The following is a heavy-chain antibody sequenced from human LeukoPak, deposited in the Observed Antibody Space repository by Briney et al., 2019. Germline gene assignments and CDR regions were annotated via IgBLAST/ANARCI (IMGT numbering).Heavy chain of an antibody. J-gene: IGHJ4*02. CDR3: ARGRYYLDS. CDR2: FNSDGITT. V-gene: IGHV3-74*01. Sequence: GGSLRLSCAASGFTFSNYWMHWVRQAPGRGLVWVSRFNSDGITTSYADSVKGRFTISRDNAKNTLYLQMSSLRAEDTAVYFCARGRYYLDSWGQGTLVTVSS. CDR1: GFTFSNYW.